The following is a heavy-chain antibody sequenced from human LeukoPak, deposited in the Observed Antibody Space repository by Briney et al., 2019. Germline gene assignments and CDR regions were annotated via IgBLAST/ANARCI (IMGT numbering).Heavy chain of an antibody. V-gene: IGHV3-21*01. J-gene: IGHJ4*02. Sequence: GGSLRLSCAASGFTFSSYSMNWVHQAPGKGLEWVSSISSSSSYIYYADSVKGRFTISRDNAKNSLYLQMNSLRAEDTAVYYCAMILGGYAPGDYWGQGTLVTVSS. D-gene: IGHD5-12*01. CDR1: GFTFSSYS. CDR2: ISSSSSYI. CDR3: AMILGGYAPGDY.